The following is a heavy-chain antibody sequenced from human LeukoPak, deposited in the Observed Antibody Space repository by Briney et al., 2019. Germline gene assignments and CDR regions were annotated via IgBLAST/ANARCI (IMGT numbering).Heavy chain of an antibody. Sequence: GGSLRLSCAASGFAFSDYWMHWVRQAPGEGLVWVSLIHSDGSRTNYADSVKGRFTISRDNAKNTLYLQMNSLSAEDTAVYYCARDRGYSSDYWGQGTLVTVSS. CDR1: GFAFSDYW. J-gene: IGHJ4*02. CDR2: IHSDGSRT. D-gene: IGHD6-13*01. V-gene: IGHV3-74*01. CDR3: ARDRGYSSDY.